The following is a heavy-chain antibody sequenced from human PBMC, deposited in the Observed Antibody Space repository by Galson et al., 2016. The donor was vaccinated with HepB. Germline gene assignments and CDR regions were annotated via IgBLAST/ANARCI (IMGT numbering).Heavy chain of an antibody. CDR3: ERDRGAYQAFDI. Sequence: SLRLSCAASGFTFSSSWMHWVRQAPGNGLVWVSRINRDGSGTTYADSVKGRFTISRDNAKNTLYLQMNSLRAEDTAVYYCERDRGAYQAFDIWGQGAMVTFSS. CDR2: INRDGSGT. V-gene: IGHV3-74*01. CDR1: GFTFSSSW. J-gene: IGHJ3*02. D-gene: IGHD2-2*01.